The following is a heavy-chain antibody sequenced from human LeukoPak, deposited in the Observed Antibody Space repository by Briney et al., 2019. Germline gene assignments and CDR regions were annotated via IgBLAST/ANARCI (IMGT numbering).Heavy chain of an antibody. CDR2: ISYDGSSK. J-gene: IGHJ4*02. Sequence: GMSLRLSCAASGFTFRNFAMHWVRQAPGKGLEWVGHISYDGSSKYNEDSVKGRFTISRDDSKNTLYLQMNSLRAEDTAVYYCARHRSQYYYDSSGYTRDFDYWGQGTLATVSS. D-gene: IGHD3-22*01. CDR1: GFTFRNFA. V-gene: IGHV3-30-3*01. CDR3: ARHRSQYYYDSSGYTRDFDY.